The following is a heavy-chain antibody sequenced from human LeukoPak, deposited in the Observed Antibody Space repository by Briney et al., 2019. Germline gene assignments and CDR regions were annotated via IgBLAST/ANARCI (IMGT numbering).Heavy chain of an antibody. CDR1: GGSISSGNYY. Sequence: SQTLSLTCTVSGGSISSGNYYWSWIRQPAGKTLEWIGRIHTSGSTSYNPSLKSRATISLDTSKNQFSLKVTSVTAADTAVYYCARDHYDSSGYYYVNDAFDIWGQGTMVTVSS. V-gene: IGHV4-61*02. CDR2: IHTSGST. D-gene: IGHD3-22*01. CDR3: ARDHYDSSGYYYVNDAFDI. J-gene: IGHJ3*02.